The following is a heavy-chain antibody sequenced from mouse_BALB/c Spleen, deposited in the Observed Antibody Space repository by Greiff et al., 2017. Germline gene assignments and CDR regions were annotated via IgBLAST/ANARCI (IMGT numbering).Heavy chain of an antibody. CDR3: ARNYGYDYDAMDY. CDR2: ISSGGST. J-gene: IGHJ4*01. CDR1: GFTFSSYA. V-gene: IGHV5-6-5*01. D-gene: IGHD1-2*01. Sequence: EVMLVESGGGLVKPGGSLKLSCAASGFTFSSYAMSWVRQTPEKRLEWVASISSGGSTYYPDSVKGRFTISRDNARNILYLQMSSLRSEDTAMYYCARNYGYDYDAMDYWGQGTSVTVSS.